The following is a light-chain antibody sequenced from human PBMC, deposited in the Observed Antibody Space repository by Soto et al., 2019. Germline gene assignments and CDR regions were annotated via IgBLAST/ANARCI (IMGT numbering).Light chain of an antibody. CDR3: QQYNSYSRYT. CDR1: QSISSW. J-gene: IGKJ2*01. CDR2: KAS. Sequence: DIQMTQSPSTLSASVGDRVTITCRASQSISSWLAWYQQKPGKAPTLLIYKASSLESGVPSRFSGSGSGTEFTLTISSLQPDDFATYYCQQYNSYSRYTFGQGTKLEIK. V-gene: IGKV1-5*03.